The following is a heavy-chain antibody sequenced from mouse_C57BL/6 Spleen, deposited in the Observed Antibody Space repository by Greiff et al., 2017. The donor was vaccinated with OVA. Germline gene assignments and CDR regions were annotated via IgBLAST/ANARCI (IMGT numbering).Heavy chain of an antibody. Sequence: EVQLQQSGGGLVKPGGSLKLSCAASGFTFSDYGMHWVRQAPEKGLEWVAYISSGSSTIYYADTVKGRFTISRDNAKNTLFLQMTSLRSEDTAMYYCARTAQATYAMDYWGQGTSVTVSS. D-gene: IGHD3-2*02. CDR3: ARTAQATYAMDY. V-gene: IGHV5-17*01. J-gene: IGHJ4*01. CDR2: ISSGSSTI. CDR1: GFTFSDYG.